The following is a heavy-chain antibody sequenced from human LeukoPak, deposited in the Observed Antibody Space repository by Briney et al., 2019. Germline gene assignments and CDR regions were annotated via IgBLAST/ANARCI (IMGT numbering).Heavy chain of an antibody. V-gene: IGHV1-8*01. J-gene: IGHJ4*02. CDR3: ARGLSATYHDFWSGRDDY. CDR2: MNPNSGNT. Sequence: GASVKVSCKASGYTFTSYDINWVRQATGQGLEWMGWMNPNSGNTGYAQKFQGRVTMTRNTSISTAYMELSSLRSEDTAVYYCARGLSATYHDFWSGRDDYWGQGTLVTVSS. CDR1: GYTFTSYD. D-gene: IGHD3-3*01.